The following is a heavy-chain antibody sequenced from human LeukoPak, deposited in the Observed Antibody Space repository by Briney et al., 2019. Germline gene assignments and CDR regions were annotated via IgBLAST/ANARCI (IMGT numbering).Heavy chain of an antibody. Sequence: AGGSLRLSCAASGFTFSSYSMHWVRQAPGKGLEWVAVISYDGSNKYYADSVKGRFTISRDNSKNTLYLQMNSLRAEDTAVYYCAKEKASVNYYYYYGMDVWGQGTTVTVSS. CDR3: AKEKASVNYYYYYGMDV. CDR2: ISYDGSNK. J-gene: IGHJ6*02. CDR1: GFTFSSYS. V-gene: IGHV3-30*18.